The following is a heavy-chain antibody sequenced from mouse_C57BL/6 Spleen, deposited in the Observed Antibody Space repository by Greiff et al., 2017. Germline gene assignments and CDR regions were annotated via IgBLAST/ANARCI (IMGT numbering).Heavy chain of an antibody. D-gene: IGHD3-2*02. CDR2: ISYDGSN. CDR1: GYSITSGYY. Sequence: EVQLQQSGPGLVKPSQSLSLTCSVTGYSITSGYYWNWLRQFPGNKLEWMGYISYDGSNNYNPSLKNRISITRETSKNQFFLKLNSVTTEDTATYYCARGAAQATNYAMDYWGQGTSVTVSS. CDR3: ARGAAQATNYAMDY. J-gene: IGHJ4*01. V-gene: IGHV3-6*01.